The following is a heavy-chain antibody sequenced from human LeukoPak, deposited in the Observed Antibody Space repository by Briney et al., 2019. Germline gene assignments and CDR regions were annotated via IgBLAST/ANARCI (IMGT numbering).Heavy chain of an antibody. V-gene: IGHV3-64*01. D-gene: IGHD1-26*01. Sequence: GGSLRLSCAAFGFTFSSYAMHWVRQAPGKGLEYVSAISSNGGSTYYANSVKGRFTISRDNSKNTLYLQMGSLRAEDMAVYYCARVVVGATNYFDYWGQGTLVTVSS. CDR2: ISSNGGST. J-gene: IGHJ4*02. CDR3: ARVVVGATNYFDY. CDR1: GFTFSSYA.